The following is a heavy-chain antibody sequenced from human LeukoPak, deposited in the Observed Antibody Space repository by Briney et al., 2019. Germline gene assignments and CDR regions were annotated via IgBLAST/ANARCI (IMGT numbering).Heavy chain of an antibody. J-gene: IGHJ4*02. D-gene: IGHD6-13*01. Sequence: PGGSLRLSCAASGFTFSSYSMNWVRQAPGKGLEWVSAISTSGSSIYYADSVKGRFTISRDNAKNSLYLQMNSLRAEDTAVYYCARGPPGSSSWIDYWGQGTLVTVSS. V-gene: IGHV3-21*01. CDR2: ISTSGSSI. CDR3: ARGPPGSSSWIDY. CDR1: GFTFSSYS.